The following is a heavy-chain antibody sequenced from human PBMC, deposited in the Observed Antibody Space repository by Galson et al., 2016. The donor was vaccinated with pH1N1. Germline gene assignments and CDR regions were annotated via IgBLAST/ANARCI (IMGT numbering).Heavy chain of an antibody. J-gene: IGHJ5*02. D-gene: IGHD3-10*01. CDR3: ANFRLNP. V-gene: IGHV3-48*01. Sequence: GRFTISRDNAKNSLYLQMNSLRADDTAVYYCANFRLNPWGQGTLVTVSS.